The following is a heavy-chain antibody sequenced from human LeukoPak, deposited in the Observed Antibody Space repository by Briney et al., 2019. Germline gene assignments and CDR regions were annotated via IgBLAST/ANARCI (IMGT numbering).Heavy chain of an antibody. CDR1: GFTFSGSA. V-gene: IGHV3-73*01. CDR3: AVAGGCSSTSCSNGLPFGP. J-gene: IGHJ5*02. Sequence: GGSLKLSCAASGFTFSGSAMHWVRQASGKGLEWVGRIRSKANSYATAYAASVKGRFTISRDDSKNTAYLQMNSLKTEDTAVYYCAVAGGCSSTSCSNGLPFGPWGQGTLVTVSS. CDR2: IRSKANSYAT. D-gene: IGHD2-2*01.